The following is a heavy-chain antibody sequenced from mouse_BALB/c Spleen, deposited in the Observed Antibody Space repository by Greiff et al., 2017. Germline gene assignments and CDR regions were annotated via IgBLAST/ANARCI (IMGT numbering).Heavy chain of an antibody. CDR2: ISSGSSTI. J-gene: IGHJ2*01. CDR3: ARSVRRVFDY. D-gene: IGHD2-14*01. Sequence: EVMLVESGGGLVQPGGSRKLSCAASGFTFSSFGMHWVRQAPEKGLEWVAYISSGSSTIYYADTVKGRFTISRDNPKNTLFLQMTSLRSEDTAMYYCARSVRRVFDYWGQGTTLTVSA. V-gene: IGHV5-17*02. CDR1: GFTFSSFG.